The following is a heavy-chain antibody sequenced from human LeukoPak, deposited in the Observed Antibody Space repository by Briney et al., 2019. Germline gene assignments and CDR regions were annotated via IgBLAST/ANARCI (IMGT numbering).Heavy chain of an antibody. V-gene: IGHV1-69*04. CDR3: ARDKRGITMVRGVIDNYYYYGMDV. CDR2: IIPILGIA. CDR1: GGTFSSYA. Sequence: SVKLSCKASGGTFSSYAISWVRQAPGQGLEWMGRIIPILGIANYAQKFQGRVTITADKSTSTAYMELSSLRSEDTAVYYCARDKRGITMVRGVIDNYYYYGMDVWGQGTTVTVS. D-gene: IGHD3-10*01. J-gene: IGHJ6*02.